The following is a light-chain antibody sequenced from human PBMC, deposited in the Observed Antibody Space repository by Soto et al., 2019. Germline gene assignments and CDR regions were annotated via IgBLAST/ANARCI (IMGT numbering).Light chain of an antibody. CDR2: AAS. V-gene: IGKV1-27*01. J-gene: IGKJ4*01. CDR3: QKYNSAPLT. CDR1: QGISTY. Sequence: DIQMTQSPSFLPTSVGDRVTITCRASQGISTYLAWYQQKPGRVPKLLIYAASTLQSGVPSRFSGSGSGTDFTLTISNLQPEDVATYYCQKYNSAPLTFGGGTKVDIK.